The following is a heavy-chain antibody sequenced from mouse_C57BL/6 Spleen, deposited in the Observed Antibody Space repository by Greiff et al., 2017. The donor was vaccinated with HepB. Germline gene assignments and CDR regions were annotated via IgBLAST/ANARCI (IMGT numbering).Heavy chain of an antibody. J-gene: IGHJ4*01. D-gene: IGHD1-1*01. CDR3: ARFISYYYAMDY. Sequence: QVQLQQSGAELVRPGTSVKLSCKASGYTFTSYWMHWVKQRPGQGLEWIGVIDPSDSYTNYNQKFKGKATLTVDTSSSTAYMQLSSLTSEDSAVYYCARFISYYYAMDYWGQGTSVTVSS. CDR2: IDPSDSYT. CDR1: GYTFTSYW. V-gene: IGHV1-59*01.